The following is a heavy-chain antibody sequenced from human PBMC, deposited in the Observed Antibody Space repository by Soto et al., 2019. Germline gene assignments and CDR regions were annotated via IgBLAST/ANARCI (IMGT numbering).Heavy chain of an antibody. V-gene: IGHV1-18*01. D-gene: IGHD2-21*02. J-gene: IGHJ6*02. CDR3: ARDLTAIFVPNYYGMDV. CDR2: ISAYNGNT. Sequence: QVQLVQSGAEVKKPGASVKVSCKASGYTFTSYGISWVRQAPGQGLEWMGWISAYNGNTNYAQKLQGRVTMTTDTSTSTAYMELRSLRSDDTAVYYCARDLTAIFVPNYYGMDVWGQGTTVTVSS. CDR1: GYTFTSYG.